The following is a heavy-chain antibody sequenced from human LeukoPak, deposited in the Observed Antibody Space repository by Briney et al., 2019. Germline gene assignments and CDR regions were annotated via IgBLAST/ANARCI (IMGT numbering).Heavy chain of an antibody. Sequence: GESLKISCKGSGYSFTSYWISLGRQMPGKGLEWQGIIYPVDSDTRYSPSFQRQVTISADKSISTTYLPWSSLKVTDTNMYYWARALYDSSGYYVGDLDYWGQGKLVTVSS. J-gene: IGHJ4*02. V-gene: IGHV5-51*01. CDR3: ARALYDSSGYYVGDLDY. CDR1: GYSFTSYW. D-gene: IGHD3-22*01. CDR2: IYPVDSDT.